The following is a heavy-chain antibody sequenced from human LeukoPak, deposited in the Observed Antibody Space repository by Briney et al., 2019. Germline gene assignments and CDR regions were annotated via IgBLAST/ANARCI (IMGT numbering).Heavy chain of an antibody. V-gene: IGHV1-58*01. Sequence: GASVKVSCKASGFISTNFAVQWVRQARGQRLEWIGWIIVGSGATKCAQDFQERVTITRDLSTSTLYMELRSLTSEDTAVYYCAADLSNPRMGASYLDSWGQGTLVTVSS. J-gene: IGHJ4*02. CDR3: AADLSNPRMGASYLDS. CDR1: GFISTNFA. D-gene: IGHD3-16*01. CDR2: IIVGSGAT.